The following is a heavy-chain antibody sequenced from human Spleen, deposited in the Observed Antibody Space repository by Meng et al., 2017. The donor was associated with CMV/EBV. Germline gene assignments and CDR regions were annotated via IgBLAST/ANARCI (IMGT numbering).Heavy chain of an antibody. Sequence: GSLRLSCTVSGGSISSYYWSWIRQPPGKGLEWIGSIYYSGSTYYNPSLKSRVTISVDTSKNQFSLKLSSVTAADTAVYYCARLVFGVALIDYWGQGTLVTVSS. CDR1: GGSISSYY. CDR3: ARLVFGVALIDY. D-gene: IGHD3-3*01. V-gene: IGHV4-59*12. CDR2: IYYSGST. J-gene: IGHJ4*02.